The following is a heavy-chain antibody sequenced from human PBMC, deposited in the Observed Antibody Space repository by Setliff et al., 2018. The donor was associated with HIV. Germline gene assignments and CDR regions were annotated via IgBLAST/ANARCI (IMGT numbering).Heavy chain of an antibody. CDR2: TIPVVGTP. CDR1: GGTFSTYG. CDR3: AREVSVGATFFDL. Sequence: SVKVSCKASGGTFSTYGITWVRQAPGQGLEWMGETIPVVGTPTYAQKFQGRVTIIADKSTSTAYMELSSLRSEDTAVYYCAREVSVGATFFDLWGPGTPVTVSS. D-gene: IGHD1-26*01. J-gene: IGHJ4*02. V-gene: IGHV1-69*06.